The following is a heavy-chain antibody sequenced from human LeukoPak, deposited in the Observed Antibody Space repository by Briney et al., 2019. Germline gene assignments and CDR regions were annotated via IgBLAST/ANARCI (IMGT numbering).Heavy chain of an antibody. V-gene: IGHV3-7*01. CDR2: IKQDGSEK. Sequence: PGGSLRLSCAASGFTFSSYWMSWVRQAPGKGLEWVANIKQDGSEKYYVDSVKGRFTISRDNAKNSLYLQMNSLRAEDTAVYYCARVFSSSSWYGRYFDLWGRGTLVTVSS. J-gene: IGHJ2*01. CDR1: GFTFSSYW. D-gene: IGHD6-13*01. CDR3: ARVFSSSSWYGRYFDL.